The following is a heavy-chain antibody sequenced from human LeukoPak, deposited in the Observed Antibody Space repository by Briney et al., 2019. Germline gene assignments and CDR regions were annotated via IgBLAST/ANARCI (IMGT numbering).Heavy chain of an antibody. D-gene: IGHD2-2*01. CDR3: AKEAQGCSITSCYFDS. V-gene: IGHV1-46*01. CDR2: INPSGGST. J-gene: IGHJ4*02. Sequence: ASVKVSCKASGYTFTSYYMHWVRQAPGQGLEWMGIINPSGGSTSYAQKFQGRATMTRDTSTSTVYMELSSLRAEDTAVYYCAKEAQGCSITSCYFDSWGQGTLVTVSS. CDR1: GYTFTSYY.